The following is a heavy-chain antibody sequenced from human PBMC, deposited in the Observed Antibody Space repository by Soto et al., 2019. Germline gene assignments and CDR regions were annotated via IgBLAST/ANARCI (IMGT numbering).Heavy chain of an antibody. CDR3: AKATLRDRGYDFDY. CDR1: GFSFSTYG. D-gene: IGHD3-10*01. CDR2: ISNDGSNE. V-gene: IGHV3-30*18. Sequence: QVQVVDSGGGVVQPGGSLRLSCVASGFSFSTYGMHWVRQAPGKGLEWVTFISNDGSNEKYADSVKGRFIIARDNSKNTVYLQMNSLRDEDTAVYYCAKATLRDRGYDFDYWGQGTLVTVSS. J-gene: IGHJ4*02.